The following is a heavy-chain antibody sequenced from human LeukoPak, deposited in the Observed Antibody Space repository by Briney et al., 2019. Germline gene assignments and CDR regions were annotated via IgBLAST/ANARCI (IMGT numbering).Heavy chain of an antibody. CDR2: IYYSGST. J-gene: IGHJ3*02. Sequence: PSETLSLTCTVSGGSISSSSYYWGWIRQPPGKGLEWIGSIYYSGSTYYNPSLKSRVTISVDTSKNQFSLKLSSVTAADTAVYYCARGGTMIVVVITPDAFDIWGQGTMVTVSS. V-gene: IGHV4-39*01. CDR1: GGSISSSSYY. D-gene: IGHD3-22*01. CDR3: ARGGTMIVVVITPDAFDI.